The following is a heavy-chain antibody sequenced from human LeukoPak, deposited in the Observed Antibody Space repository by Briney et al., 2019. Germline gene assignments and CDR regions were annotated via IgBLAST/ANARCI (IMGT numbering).Heavy chain of an antibody. Sequence: SETLSLTCTVSGGSISSYYWSWIRQPPGKGLEWIGYIYYSRSTNYNPSLKSRVTISVDTSKNQFSLKLSSVTAADTAVYYCARQGGYDFWSGYYAHDAFDIWGQGTMVTVSS. D-gene: IGHD3-3*01. V-gene: IGHV4-59*08. J-gene: IGHJ3*02. CDR2: IYYSRST. CDR1: GGSISSYY. CDR3: ARQGGYDFWSGYYAHDAFDI.